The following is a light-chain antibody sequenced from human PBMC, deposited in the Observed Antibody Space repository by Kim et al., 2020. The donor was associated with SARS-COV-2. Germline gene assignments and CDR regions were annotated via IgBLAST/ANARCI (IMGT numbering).Light chain of an antibody. CDR2: VERSGSY. V-gene: IGLV4-60*03. Sequence: SACASLGSSVKLTCSLSSGHSTYIIAWHQQQPGKAPRYLMKVERSGSYNKGSGVPDRFSGSSSGADRYLTISNLQSEDEADYYCETWDSNTHRVFGGGTQLTVL. CDR3: ETWDSNTHRV. J-gene: IGLJ3*02. CDR1: SGHSTYI.